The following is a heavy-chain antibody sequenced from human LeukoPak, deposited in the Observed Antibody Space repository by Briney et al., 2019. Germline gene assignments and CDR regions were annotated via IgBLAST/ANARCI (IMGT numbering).Heavy chain of an antibody. Sequence: TSETLSLTCTVSGASISGSISGGTYYWNWIRQPAGKGLEWIGRMYNGGTTINYSPSLKSRVIISVDTSKNQFSLNVTSVTAADTAVYYCARSTNRLDSWGQGTLVTVSS. D-gene: IGHD1-14*01. J-gene: IGHJ4*02. CDR1: GASISGSISGGTYY. CDR3: ARSTNRLDS. V-gene: IGHV4-61*02. CDR2: MYNGGTT.